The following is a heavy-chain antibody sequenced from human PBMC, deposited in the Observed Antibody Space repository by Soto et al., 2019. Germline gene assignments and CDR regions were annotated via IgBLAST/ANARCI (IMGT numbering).Heavy chain of an antibody. CDR3: ACLRGKRGSQIDY. V-gene: IGHV4-34*01. CDR2: INDGGRT. CDR1: GGSFSGYY. J-gene: IGHJ4*02. D-gene: IGHD2-15*01. Sequence: AKTVSLTCAVYGGSFSGYYWSWIRQSPGRGLEWIGEINDGGRTNQNPSLKSRVTTSVDTSKNQFSLKVTSVTAADTAMYYCACLRGKRGSQIDYWGQGTQGTVSA.